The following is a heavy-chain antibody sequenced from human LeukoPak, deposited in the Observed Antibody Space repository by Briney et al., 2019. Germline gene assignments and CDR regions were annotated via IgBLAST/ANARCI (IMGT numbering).Heavy chain of an antibody. CDR1: GFTFSSYG. D-gene: IGHD5-18*01. V-gene: IGHV3-23*01. J-gene: IGHJ4*02. CDR3: AMLGYSYGYMFDY. CDR2: ISGSGGST. Sequence: GGSLRLSSAASGFTFSSYGMSWVRQGPGKGREWVSAISGSGGSTYYADSVKGPVTSSRDNFKNTLYLQMNSLRAKGTAVYYCAMLGYSYGYMFDYRGQGTLVTVSS.